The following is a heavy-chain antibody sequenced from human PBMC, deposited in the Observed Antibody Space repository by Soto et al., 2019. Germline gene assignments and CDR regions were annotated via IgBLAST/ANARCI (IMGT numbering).Heavy chain of an antibody. D-gene: IGHD6-13*01. CDR3: ASSSTWDWADYQFAMDV. CDR2: INAANGNT. Sequence: QVQLVQSGAEVKKPGASVKVSCKASGYTFTSYAIHWVRQAPGQRLEWMGWINAANGNTKYSRKFQGRVTFTTDTSASTVYMELGSLISEDTSVYYCASSSTWDWADYQFAMDVWGQGTTVTVSS. J-gene: IGHJ6*02. CDR1: GYTFTSYA. V-gene: IGHV1-3*01.